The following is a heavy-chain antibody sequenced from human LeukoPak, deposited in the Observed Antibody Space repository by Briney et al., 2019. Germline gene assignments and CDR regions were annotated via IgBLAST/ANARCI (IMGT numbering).Heavy chain of an antibody. V-gene: IGHV3-48*03. CDR1: GFTFSSYE. CDR3: ASDGFYLADGLDHSEFFHH. D-gene: IGHD6-13*01. Sequence: GGSLRLSCAASGFTFSSYEMNWVRQAPGKGLEWVSYISSSGSTIYYADSVKGRFTISRDNSKNTLSLEMNSLRSEDTAVYYCASDGFYLADGLDHSEFFHHWGQGTLVIVSS. CDR2: ISSSGSTI. J-gene: IGHJ1*01.